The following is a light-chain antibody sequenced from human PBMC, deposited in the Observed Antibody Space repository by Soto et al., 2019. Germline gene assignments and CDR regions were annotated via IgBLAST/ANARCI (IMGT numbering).Light chain of an antibody. J-gene: IGKJ3*01. CDR2: GAS. CDR1: QNVSTW. CDR3: QQGSRFPFT. V-gene: IGKV1-12*01. Sequence: DIQITQSPSSVSASVGDRVTVTCRASQNVSTWLTWYQQTPGKAPNLLIYGASTLQRGVPSRFSGSGSGTDFTLIISSLQPEDFAIYFCQQGSRFPFTFGPGTRVDFK.